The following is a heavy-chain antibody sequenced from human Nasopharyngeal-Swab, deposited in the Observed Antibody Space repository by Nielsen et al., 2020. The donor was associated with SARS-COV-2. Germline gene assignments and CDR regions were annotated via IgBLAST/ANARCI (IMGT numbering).Heavy chain of an antibody. V-gene: IGHV3-30*02. CDR3: AKDHKMDSGGGVGYMDV. Sequence: GGSLRLSCAACGFTFSSYGMHWVRQAPGKGLEWVAFIRYDGFNQHYADSVKGRFTISRDSFKNTLYLQLNSLRAEDTAVYYCAKDHKMDSGGGVGYMDVWGKGTTVTVSS. CDR2: IRYDGFNQ. CDR1: GFTFSSYG. D-gene: IGHD3-16*01. J-gene: IGHJ6*03.